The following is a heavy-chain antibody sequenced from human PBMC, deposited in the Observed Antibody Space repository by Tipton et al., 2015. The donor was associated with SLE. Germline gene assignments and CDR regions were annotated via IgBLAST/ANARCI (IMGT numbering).Heavy chain of an antibody. CDR1: GYTFTGYY. J-gene: IGHJ3*02. CDR3: ASEGYCGGDCYPDAFDI. Sequence: QLVQSGPEVKKPGASVKVSCKASGYTFTGYYMHWVRQAPGQGLEWMGWINPNSGGTNYAQKFQGRVTMTRDTSISTAYMELSRLRSDDTAVYYCASEGYCGGDCYPDAFDIWGQGTMVTVSS. V-gene: IGHV1-2*02. D-gene: IGHD2-21*01. CDR2: INPNSGGT.